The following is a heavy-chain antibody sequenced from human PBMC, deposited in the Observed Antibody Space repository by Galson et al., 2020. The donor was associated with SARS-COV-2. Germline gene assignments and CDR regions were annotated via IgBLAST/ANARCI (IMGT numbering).Heavy chain of an antibody. CDR1: GFTFSPYD. D-gene: IGHD6-19*01. Sequence: GGSLRLSCAASGFTFSPYDMNWVRQAPGKGLEWVSSISSGSTYRLYADSVQGRFTVSRDNAENSLYLQMDSLRAEDTAVYYCARGYGSGWPVGTFDLWGQGTMVTVSS. J-gene: IGHJ3*01. CDR3: ARGYGSGWPVGTFDL. V-gene: IGHV3-21*01. CDR2: ISSGSTYR.